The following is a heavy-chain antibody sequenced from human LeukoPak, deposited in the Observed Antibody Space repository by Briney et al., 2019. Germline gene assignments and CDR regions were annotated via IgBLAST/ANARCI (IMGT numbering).Heavy chain of an antibody. Sequence: GVNLSLYCAACRFTFSSYGMHWVRQAPGKGLEGVAVLWYDGSNKYYADSVKGRFTISRDNSKNTLYLQMNSLRAEDTAVYYCARAARYSGSYADHFDYWGQGTLVTVSS. CDR1: RFTFSSYG. CDR3: ARAARYSGSYADHFDY. V-gene: IGHV3-33*01. D-gene: IGHD1-26*01. CDR2: LWYDGSNK. J-gene: IGHJ4*02.